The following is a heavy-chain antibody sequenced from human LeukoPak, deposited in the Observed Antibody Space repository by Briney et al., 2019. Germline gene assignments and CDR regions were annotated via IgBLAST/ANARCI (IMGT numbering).Heavy chain of an antibody. CDR2: ISSDNSDI. CDR3: AKDEQLGSSYYYYYYMDV. D-gene: IGHD1-1*01. V-gene: IGHV3-21*01. Sequence: PGGSLRLSCVASGFTFNNYGLNWVRQAPGKGLEWVSSISSDNSDIYYADSVKGRFTISRDNSKNTLYLQMNSLRAEDTAVYYCAKDEQLGSSYYYYYYMDVWGKGTTVTVSS. J-gene: IGHJ6*03. CDR1: GFTFNNYG.